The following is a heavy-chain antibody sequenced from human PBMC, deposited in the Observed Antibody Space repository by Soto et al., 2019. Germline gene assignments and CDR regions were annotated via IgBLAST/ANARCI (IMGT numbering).Heavy chain of an antibody. D-gene: IGHD6-13*01. V-gene: IGHV3-30-3*01. CDR1: GFTFSSYA. CDR2: ISYDESNK. Sequence: QVQLVESGGGVVQPGRSLRLSCAASGFTFSSYAMHWVRQAPGKGLEWVAVISYDESNKYYADSVKGRFTISRDNSKNTLYLQMNSLRAEDTAVYYCARELAAAGTLDYWGQGTLVTVSS. J-gene: IGHJ4*02. CDR3: ARELAAAGTLDY.